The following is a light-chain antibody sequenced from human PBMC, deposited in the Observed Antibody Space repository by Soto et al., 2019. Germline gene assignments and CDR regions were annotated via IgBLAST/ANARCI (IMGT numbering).Light chain of an antibody. CDR3: SSFTSGTSRDV. CDR2: EVN. J-gene: IGLJ1*01. Sequence: QSALTQPASVSGSPGQSVTISCTGTRSDVGGFNYVSWYQQHPGKAPKLVIFEVNNRPSGISNRFFGSKSDNTASLTISGLQAEDEADYYCSSFTSGTSRDVFGTGTKLTVL. V-gene: IGLV2-14*01. CDR1: RSDVGGFNY.